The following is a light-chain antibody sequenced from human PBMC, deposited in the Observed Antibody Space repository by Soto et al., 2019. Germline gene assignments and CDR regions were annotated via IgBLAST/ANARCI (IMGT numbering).Light chain of an antibody. Sequence: QSALTQPASVSGSPGQSITISCTGTSSDVGSYNLVSWYQQHPGKAPKLMIYDVRNRPSGISNRFSGSKSGNTASLTISGLQAEDEADYNCCSYAGSSTYVCGTGTKVTVL. CDR2: DVR. J-gene: IGLJ1*01. CDR1: SSDVGSYNL. V-gene: IGLV2-23*02. CDR3: CSYAGSSTYV.